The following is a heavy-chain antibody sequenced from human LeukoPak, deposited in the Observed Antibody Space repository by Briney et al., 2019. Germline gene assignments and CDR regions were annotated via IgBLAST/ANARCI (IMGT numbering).Heavy chain of an antibody. V-gene: IGHV4-4*07. CDR1: GGSISSYY. CDR2: IYTSGST. D-gene: IGHD3-22*01. CDR3: ARDYYDSSGYYGRGGYYYMDV. Sequence: SETLSLTCTVSGGSISSYYWSWIRQPPGKGLEWIGRIYTSGSTNHNPPLKSRVTISVDKSKNQLSLKLSSVTAADTAVYYCARDYYDSSGYYGRGGYYYMDVWGKGTTVTVSS. J-gene: IGHJ6*03.